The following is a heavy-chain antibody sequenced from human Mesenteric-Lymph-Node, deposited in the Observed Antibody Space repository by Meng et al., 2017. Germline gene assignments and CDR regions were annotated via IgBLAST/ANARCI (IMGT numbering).Heavy chain of an antibody. Sequence: GGSLRLSCAASGFTFSSYSMNWVRQAPGKGLEWVSSISSSSSYIYYADSVKGRFTISRDKAKNSLYLQMNSLRAEDTALYYCAKDNGARGAAFDYWGQGTQVTVSS. V-gene: IGHV3-21*04. CDR2: ISSSSSYI. CDR1: GFTFSSYS. CDR3: AKDNGARGAAFDY. J-gene: IGHJ4*02. D-gene: IGHD6-6*01.